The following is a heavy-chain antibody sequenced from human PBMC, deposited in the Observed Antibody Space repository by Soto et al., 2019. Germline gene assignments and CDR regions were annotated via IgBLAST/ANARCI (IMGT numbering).Heavy chain of an antibody. J-gene: IGHJ4*02. CDR3: ARASSTIYDY. CDR2: INPKTGDT. V-gene: IGHV1-2*04. CDR1: GYTFSDYY. D-gene: IGHD1-1*01. Sequence: ASVKVSCKASGYTFSDYYIHWVRQAPGQGLQWMGWINPKTGDTNYAQKFQGWVTMTRDTSISTAYLELSSLRSEDTAVYYCARASSTIYDYWGQGTLVTVSS.